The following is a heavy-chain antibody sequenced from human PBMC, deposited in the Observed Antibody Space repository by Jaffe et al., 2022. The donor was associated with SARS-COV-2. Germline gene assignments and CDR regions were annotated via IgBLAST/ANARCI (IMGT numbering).Heavy chain of an antibody. V-gene: IGHV3-74*01. CDR3: ARAPAPLKYAMDV. CDR2: INSDGSST. CDR1: GFTFSNYW. Sequence: EVQVVESGGGLVQPGGSLRLSCAASGFTFSNYWMHWVRQAPGMGLVWVSRINSDGSSTSYADSVKGRFTISRDNAKNTLYLQMNSLRGEDTAVYHCARAPAPLKYAMDVWGQGTTVTVSS. D-gene: IGHD2-2*01. J-gene: IGHJ6*02.